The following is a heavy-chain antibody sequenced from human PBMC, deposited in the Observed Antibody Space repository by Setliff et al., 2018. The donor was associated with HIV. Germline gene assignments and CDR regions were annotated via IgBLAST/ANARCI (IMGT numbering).Heavy chain of an antibody. CDR1: GGSISGGSYY. V-gene: IGHV4-61*09. CDR3: ARAAANYYDSTGAFGS. CDR2: IYASGST. Sequence: SETLSLTCTVSGGSISGGSYYWSWIRQPAGKGLEWIGHIYASGSTSYNSSLKSRVTISVDMSKNQFSLKLSSVTAADTAVYYCARAAANYYDSTGAFGSWGQGTLVTVSS. J-gene: IGHJ4*02. D-gene: IGHD3-22*01.